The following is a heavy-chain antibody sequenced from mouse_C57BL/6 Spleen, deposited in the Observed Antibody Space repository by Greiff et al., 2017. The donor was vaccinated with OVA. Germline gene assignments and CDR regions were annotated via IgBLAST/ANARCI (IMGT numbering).Heavy chain of an antibody. CDR3: ARILITTVVGGLPYYAMDY. Sequence: VQLQQSGPELVKPGASVKMSCKASGYTFTDYNMHWVKQSHGKSLEWIGYINPNNGGTSYNQKFKGKATLTVNKSSSTAYMELRSLTSEDSAVYYCARILITTVVGGLPYYAMDYWGQGTSVTVSS. J-gene: IGHJ4*01. CDR1: GYTFTDYN. D-gene: IGHD1-1*01. V-gene: IGHV1-22*01. CDR2: INPNNGGT.